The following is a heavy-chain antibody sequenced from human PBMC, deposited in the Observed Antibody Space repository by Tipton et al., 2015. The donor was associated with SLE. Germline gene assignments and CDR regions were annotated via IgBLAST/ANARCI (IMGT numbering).Heavy chain of an antibody. J-gene: IGHJ6*02. CDR1: GFTVSSNY. Sequence: SLRLSCAASGFTVSSNYRSWVRQAQGKGLEWVSAIYSGGSTYYADSVKGRFNIYRDNSKSTLYLQMNSLRAEDTAVYYCARRLGMDVWGQGTTVTVSS. CDR2: IYSGGST. V-gene: IGHV3-53*05. CDR3: ARRLGMDV.